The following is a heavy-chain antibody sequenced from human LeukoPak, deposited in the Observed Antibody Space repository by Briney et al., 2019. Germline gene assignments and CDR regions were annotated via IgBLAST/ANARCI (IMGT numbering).Heavy chain of an antibody. CDR2: INPNSGGT. J-gene: IGHJ3*02. Sequence: ASVKVSCKASGYTFTGYYMHWVRQAPGQGLEWMGWINPNSGGTNYGQKFQGRVTMTRDTSISTAYMELSRLRSDDTAVYYCASAEDHYYDSSGYYSPWAFEIWGQGTMVTVSS. D-gene: IGHD3-22*01. CDR1: GYTFTGYY. CDR3: ASAEDHYYDSSGYYSPWAFEI. V-gene: IGHV1-2*02.